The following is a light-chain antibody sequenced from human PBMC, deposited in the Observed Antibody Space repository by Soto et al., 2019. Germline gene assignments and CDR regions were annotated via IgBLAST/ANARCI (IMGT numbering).Light chain of an antibody. Sequence: QSVLAQPPSVSGSPGQSVTISCTGTSGDVGNYDRVSWYQQPPGTAPKLMIYEVTNRPSGVPDRFSGSKSGNTASLTISGLQAEDESDYYCSLYTSSSTLVFGGGTKVTLL. CDR3: SLYTSSSTLV. J-gene: IGLJ2*01. CDR2: EVT. V-gene: IGLV2-18*01. CDR1: SGDVGNYDR.